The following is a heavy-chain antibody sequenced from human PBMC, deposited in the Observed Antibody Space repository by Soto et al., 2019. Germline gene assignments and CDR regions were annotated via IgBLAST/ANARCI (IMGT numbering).Heavy chain of an antibody. CDR2: ISAYNGNT. Sequence: ASVKVSCKASGYTFTSYGISWVRQAPGQGLEWMGWISAYNGNTNYAQKLQGRVTMTTDTSTSTAYMELRSLRSDDTAVYYCARVKILRYCDWMPVDGMDVWGQGTTVTVSS. D-gene: IGHD3-9*01. CDR1: GYTFTSYG. J-gene: IGHJ6*02. CDR3: ARVKILRYCDWMPVDGMDV. V-gene: IGHV1-18*01.